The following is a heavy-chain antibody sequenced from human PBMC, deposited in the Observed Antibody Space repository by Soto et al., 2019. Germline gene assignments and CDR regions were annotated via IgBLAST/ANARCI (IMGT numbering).Heavy chain of an antibody. CDR3: AKDSRSGNYYFDY. CDR2: ISGSGRST. V-gene: IGHV3-23*01. CDR1: GFTFSNYA. Sequence: EVQLLESGGGLVQPGGSLRLSCAASGFTFSNYAMNWVRQAPGKGLEWVSGISGSGRSTYYADSVKGRFTISRDNSKNTVFLQMNSLRAEDTALYYCAKDSRSGNYYFDYWGQGTLVTVSS. D-gene: IGHD1-26*01. J-gene: IGHJ4*02.